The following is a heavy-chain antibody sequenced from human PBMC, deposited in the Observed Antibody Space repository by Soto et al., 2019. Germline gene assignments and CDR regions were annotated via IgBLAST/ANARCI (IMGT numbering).Heavy chain of an antibody. D-gene: IGHD4-4*01. CDR2: IYDSGST. V-gene: IGHV4-59*11. CDR1: GDSLKNHY. Sequence: SETLSLTCSVSGDSLKNHYWAWIRHSPGKGLEWIGNIYDSGSTNYSPALKSRVSMSVDTSKNQFSLKLSSVTAADTAIYYCAGGRDDYNGWYFDLWCRGTLVT. J-gene: IGHJ2*01. CDR3: AGGRDDYNGWYFDL.